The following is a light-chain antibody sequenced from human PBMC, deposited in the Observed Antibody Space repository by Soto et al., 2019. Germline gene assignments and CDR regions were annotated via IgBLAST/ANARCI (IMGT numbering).Light chain of an antibody. Sequence: QSVLTQPPSVSGAPGQRVTISCTGSSSNIGAGCDVHWYQQLPGTAPKLLIYANNNRPSGVPDRFSGSKSGTSASLAITGLQVEDEDDYYCQSYDSSLSVVFGGGTKLTVL. CDR3: QSYDSSLSVV. CDR1: SSNIGAGCD. V-gene: IGLV1-40*01. J-gene: IGLJ2*01. CDR2: ANN.